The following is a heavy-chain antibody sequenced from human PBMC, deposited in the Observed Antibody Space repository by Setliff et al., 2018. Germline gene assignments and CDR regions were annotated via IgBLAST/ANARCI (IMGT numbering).Heavy chain of an antibody. Sequence: SETLSLTCTVSGDSISSRRNYWGWFRQPAGKELEWIGQIYTSWSTNYNPSLKSRVSMSLDTSKNQFSLKLSSVTAADTAVYYCARGVTGYNFWSGDRYYMDVWGKGTTVTVSS. CDR1: GDSISSRRNY. CDR3: ARGVTGYNFWSGDRYYMDV. D-gene: IGHD3-3*01. CDR2: IYTSWST. V-gene: IGHV4-61*09. J-gene: IGHJ6*03.